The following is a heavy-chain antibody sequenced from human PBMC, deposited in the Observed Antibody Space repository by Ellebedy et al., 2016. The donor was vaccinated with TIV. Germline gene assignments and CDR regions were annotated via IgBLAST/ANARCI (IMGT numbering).Heavy chain of an antibody. CDR1: GYTFTTYG. D-gene: IGHD5/OR15-5a*01. Sequence: AASVKVSCKASGYTFTTYGISWVRQAPGQGLEWMGWINPASGATNFAQKFQGKVTLTRDASISTAYVEVSGLQSDDTAVYYCARIALYDSVYYDFDSWGQGTLVTVSS. CDR2: INPASGAT. J-gene: IGHJ4*02. CDR3: ARIALYDSVYYDFDS. V-gene: IGHV1-2*02.